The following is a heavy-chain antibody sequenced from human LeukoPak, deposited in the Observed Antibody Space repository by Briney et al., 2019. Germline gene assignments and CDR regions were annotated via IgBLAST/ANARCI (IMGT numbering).Heavy chain of an antibody. CDR2: INPNSGGT. CDR1: GYTFTGYY. J-gene: IGHJ4*02. D-gene: IGHD3-22*01. V-gene: IGHV1-2*02. Sequence: ASVKVSCKASGYTFTGYYMHWVRQAPGQGLEWMGWINPNSGGTNYAQKFQGRVTVTRDTSISTAYMELSRLRSDDTAVYYCARGGRGWLSPYYFDYWGQGTLATVSS. CDR3: ARGGRGWLSPYYFDY.